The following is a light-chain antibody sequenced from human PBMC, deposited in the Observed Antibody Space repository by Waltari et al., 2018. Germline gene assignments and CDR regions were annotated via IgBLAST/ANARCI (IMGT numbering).Light chain of an antibody. CDR3: CSYVGSNIYWV. Sequence: QSALTQPRSVSGPPGQSVTISCTGTSSDVGGYNYVSWYQQHPDKAPNLIIYDINKRPSGVPDRFSGSKSGNTASLTISGLQAEDEADYYCCSYVGSNIYWVFGGGTKLTVL. V-gene: IGLV2-11*01. CDR1: SSDVGGYNY. J-gene: IGLJ3*02. CDR2: DIN.